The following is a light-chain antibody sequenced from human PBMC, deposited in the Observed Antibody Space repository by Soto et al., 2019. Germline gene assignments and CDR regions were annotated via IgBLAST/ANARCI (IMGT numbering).Light chain of an antibody. CDR2: AAS. Sequence: DIQMTQSPSSLSASVGDRVPITCRSSQSISSYLKWYQQQPGKAPKLLIYAASSLQSGVPSRFSGSGSGTDLTLTISSLQPEDFATYYCQQSDSTPPTFGGGTKVEIK. CDR3: QQSDSTPPT. CDR1: QSISSY. V-gene: IGKV1-39*01. J-gene: IGKJ4*01.